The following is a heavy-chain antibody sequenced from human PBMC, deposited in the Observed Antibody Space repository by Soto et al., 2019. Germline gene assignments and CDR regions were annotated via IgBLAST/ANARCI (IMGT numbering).Heavy chain of an antibody. J-gene: IGHJ4*02. CDR3: AQDPYGDSFF. V-gene: IGHV3-30*18. CDR2: ISSDGTKR. CDR1: SFTFTSYD. D-gene: IGHD4-17*01. Sequence: QVQLVESGGGVVQPGRSLRLSCAASSFTFTSYDLHWVRQAPGKGLEWVAFISSDGTKRYYADSVKGRFTISRDNSKNTHDLQMNSLKPTATAVYPCAQDPYGDSFFWGQGTLLTVSS.